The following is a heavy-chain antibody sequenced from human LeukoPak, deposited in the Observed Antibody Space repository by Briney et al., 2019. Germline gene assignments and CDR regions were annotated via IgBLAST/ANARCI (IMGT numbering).Heavy chain of an antibody. J-gene: IGHJ4*02. CDR1: GFTFSNYE. CDR3: AKKGARHWYYFDY. D-gene: IGHD2-8*02. Sequence: PGGSLRLSCAASGFTFSNYEMNWVRQAPGKGLEWVSYISSSGSIIYYADSVKGRFTISRDSAKNSLYLQMNSLRAEDTAVYYCAKKGARHWYYFDYWGQGTLVTVSS. V-gene: IGHV3-48*03. CDR2: ISSSGSII.